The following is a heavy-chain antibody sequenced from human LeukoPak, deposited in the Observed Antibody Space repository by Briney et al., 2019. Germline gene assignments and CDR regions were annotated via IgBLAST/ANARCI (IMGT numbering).Heavy chain of an antibody. V-gene: IGHV3-53*01. CDR3: TRDQMNY. Sequence: GGSLRLSCTASEFTASRNYMLWVRQAPGKGLEWVSLIFSSGDTHYSDSVKGRFTISRDTSKNTVSLQMNSLRVEDTAMYYCTRDQMNYWGQGTLVTVSS. CDR2: IFSSGDT. D-gene: IGHD5-24*01. CDR1: EFTASRNY. J-gene: IGHJ4*02.